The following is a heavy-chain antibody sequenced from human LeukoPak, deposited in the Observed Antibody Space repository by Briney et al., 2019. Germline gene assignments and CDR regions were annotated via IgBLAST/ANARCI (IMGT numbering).Heavy chain of an antibody. CDR2: IYWDDDS. V-gene: IGHV2-5*02. D-gene: IGHD5-18*01. Sequence: SGPTLVNPTQTLTLTCSLSGVSLSTSGVGVGWIRQPRGKALEWLALIYWDDDSRYSPSLKSRITIAKDTSKNQVVLTLTNMDSVDTATYYCAHSQVFSYGSFHDAYDIWGLGMLVTVSS. J-gene: IGHJ3*02. CDR3: AHSQVFSYGSFHDAYDI. CDR1: GVSLSTSGVG.